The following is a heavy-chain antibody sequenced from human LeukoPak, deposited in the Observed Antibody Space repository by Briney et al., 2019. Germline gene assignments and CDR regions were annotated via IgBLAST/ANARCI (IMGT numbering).Heavy chain of an antibody. J-gene: IGHJ3*02. V-gene: IGHV3-48*04. CDR1: GFTFSSYA. CDR2: ISSSGSTI. Sequence: GGSLRLSCAASGFTFSSYAMSWVRQAPGKGLEWVSYISSSGSTIYYADSVKGRFTISRDNAKNSLYLQMNSLRAEDTAVYYCARPMVRGVITAFDIWGQGTMVTVSS. CDR3: ARPMVRGVITAFDI. D-gene: IGHD3-10*01.